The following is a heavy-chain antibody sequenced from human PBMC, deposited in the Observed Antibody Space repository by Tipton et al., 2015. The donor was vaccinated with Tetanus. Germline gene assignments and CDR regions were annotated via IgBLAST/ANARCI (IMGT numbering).Heavy chain of an antibody. J-gene: IGHJ4*02. Sequence: TLSLTCTVSVGSISSGDYYWSWVRQSPGEGLEWIGYILYTGSTYNTPSLKSRVTISVDTSKNQFSLMLTSVTAADTAVYYCARGSRYYFDYWGPGTLVTVSS. CDR2: ILYTGST. CDR3: ARGSRYYFDY. CDR1: VGSISSGDYY. V-gene: IGHV4-30-4*01.